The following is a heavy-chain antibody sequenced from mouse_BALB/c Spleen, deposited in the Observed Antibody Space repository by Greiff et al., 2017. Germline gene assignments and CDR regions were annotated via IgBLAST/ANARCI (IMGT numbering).Heavy chain of an antibody. CDR1: GYTFTSYT. V-gene: IGHV1-4*01. D-gene: IGHD2-10*02. CDR3: ATSYGNLAWFAY. J-gene: IGHJ3*01. CDR2: INPSSGYT. Sequence: VQLQQSGDELARPGASVKMSCKASGYTFTSYTMHWVKQRPGQGLEWIGYINPSSGYTNYNQKFKDKATLTADKSSSTAYMQLSSLTSEDSAVYYCATSYGNLAWFAYWGQGTLVTVSA.